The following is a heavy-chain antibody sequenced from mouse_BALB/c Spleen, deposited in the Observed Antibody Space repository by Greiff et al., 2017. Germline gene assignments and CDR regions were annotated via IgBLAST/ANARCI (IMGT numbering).Heavy chain of an antibody. Sequence: EVKVVESGGGLVQPGGSLRLSCATSGFTFTDYYMSWVRQPPGKALEWLGFIRNKANGYTTEYSASVKGRFTISRDNSQSILYLQMNTLRAEDSATYYCARDSSYVYYAMDYWGQGTSVTVSS. CDR1: GFTFTDYY. V-gene: IGHV7-3*02. CDR2: IRNKANGYTT. J-gene: IGHJ4*01. D-gene: IGHD1-1*01. CDR3: ARDSSYVYYAMDY.